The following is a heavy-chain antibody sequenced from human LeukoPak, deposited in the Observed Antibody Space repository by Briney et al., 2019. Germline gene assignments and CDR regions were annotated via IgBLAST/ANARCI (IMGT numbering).Heavy chain of an antibody. CDR1: GFTFSFYG. V-gene: IGHV3-7*01. CDR3: AIMSNYYDSSAYYPFHY. J-gene: IGHJ4*02. Sequence: PGGSLRLSCAASGFTFSFYGIHWVRQAQGKGLEWVANIKEDGSDKYFVGSVKGRFTISRDNAKNSLYLQMNSLRAEDTAVYYCAIMSNYYDSSAYYPFHYWGQGTLVTVSS. CDR2: IKEDGSDK. D-gene: IGHD3-22*01.